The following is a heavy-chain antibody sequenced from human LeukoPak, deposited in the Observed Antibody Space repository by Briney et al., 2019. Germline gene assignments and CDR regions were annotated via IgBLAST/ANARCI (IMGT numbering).Heavy chain of an antibody. CDR2: ISSGGNSI. CDR1: GLTFTTYE. J-gene: IGHJ4*02. Sequence: GGSLRLSCAASGLTFTTYERNWVRQAPGKGLEGVSYISSGGNSIYYADSVKGRFTISRDNAKNSLDLQMNSLRAGDTAVYYCAAVGRSSRPGYWGQGTLVTVSS. V-gene: IGHV3-48*03. CDR3: AAVGRSSRPGY. D-gene: IGHD6-6*01.